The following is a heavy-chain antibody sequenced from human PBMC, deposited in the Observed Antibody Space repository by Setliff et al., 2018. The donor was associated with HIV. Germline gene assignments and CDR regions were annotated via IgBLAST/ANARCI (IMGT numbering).Heavy chain of an antibody. CDR2: VYYNGDT. V-gene: IGHV4-59*06. CDR3: LTSEDTATYYCATFRCADNCYPAV. Sequence: ESLRLSCAASGFTFSSYEMNWIRQHPEKGLEWIGYVYYNGDTYYNPSLKSRVTLSVDTFRDRLTMTADASKDTVYMELSSLTSEDTATYYCATFRCADNCYPAVWGQGTLVTVSS. J-gene: IGHJ4*02. CDR1: GFTFSSYE. D-gene: IGHD1-20*01.